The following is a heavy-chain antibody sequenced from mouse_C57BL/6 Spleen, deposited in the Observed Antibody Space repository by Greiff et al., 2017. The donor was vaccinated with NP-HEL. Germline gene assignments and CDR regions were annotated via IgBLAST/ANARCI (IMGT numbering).Heavy chain of an antibody. Sequence: ESGPGLVKPSQSLSLTCSVTGYSITSGYYWNWIRQFPGNKLEWMGYISYDGSNNYNPSLKNRISITRDTSKNQFFLKLNSVTTEDTATYYCARGYGHDFDYWGQGTTLTVSS. V-gene: IGHV3-6*01. D-gene: IGHD1-2*01. CDR3: ARGYGHDFDY. CDR1: GYSITSGYY. J-gene: IGHJ2*01. CDR2: ISYDGSN.